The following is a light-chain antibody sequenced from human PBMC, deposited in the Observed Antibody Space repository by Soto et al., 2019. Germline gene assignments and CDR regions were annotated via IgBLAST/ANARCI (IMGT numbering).Light chain of an antibody. V-gene: IGLV2-14*01. CDR3: DSYTSSRAYV. CDR2: EVR. Sequence: QSVLTQPASVSGSAGQSITISCSGTMRDVGAYNLVSWYQQHPGTAPKLIIYEVRNRPSGISSRFSGSRSGNTASLTISGLQAEDEADYYCDSYTSSRAYVFGIGTKVTVL. J-gene: IGLJ1*01. CDR1: MRDVGAYNL.